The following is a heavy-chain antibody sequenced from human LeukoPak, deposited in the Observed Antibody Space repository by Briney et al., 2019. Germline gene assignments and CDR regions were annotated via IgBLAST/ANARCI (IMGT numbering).Heavy chain of an antibody. CDR2: IKQDGSEK. CDR3: ARDPGQQQPQGWFDP. CDR1: GFTFSSYW. Sequence: GGSLRLSCAASGFTFSSYWMSWVRQAPGKGLEWVANIKQDGSEKYYVDSVKGRFTISRDNAKNSLYLQMNSLRAEDTAVYYCARDPGQQQPQGWFDPWGQGTLVTVSS. J-gene: IGHJ5*02. V-gene: IGHV3-7*01. D-gene: IGHD6-13*01.